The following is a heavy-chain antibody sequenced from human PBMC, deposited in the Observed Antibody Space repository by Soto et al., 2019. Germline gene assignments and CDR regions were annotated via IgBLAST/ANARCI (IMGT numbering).Heavy chain of an antibody. CDR1: GGSFSGSY. CDR2: IIHSGST. J-gene: IGHJ5*02. CDR3: ASQGGFYDFWSGYQSGWFDP. D-gene: IGHD3-3*01. Sequence: SETLSLTCAVYGGSFSGSYWSWIRQPPGKGLEWIGEIIHSGSTNYNPSLKSRVTISVDTSKNQFSLKLSSVTAADTAVYYCASQGGFYDFWSGYQSGWFDPWGQGTLVTASS. V-gene: IGHV4-34*12.